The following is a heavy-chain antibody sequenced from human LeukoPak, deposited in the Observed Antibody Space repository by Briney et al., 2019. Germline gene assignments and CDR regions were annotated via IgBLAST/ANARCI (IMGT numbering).Heavy chain of an antibody. Sequence: PSETLSLTCTVSGGSISSYYWSWIRQPPGKGLEWIGEINHSGSTNYNPSLKSRVTISVDTSKNQFSLKLSSVTAADTAVYYCARALKTRGGFDYWGQGTLVTVSS. CDR1: GGSISSYY. CDR3: ARALKTRGGFDY. J-gene: IGHJ4*02. V-gene: IGHV4-34*01. CDR2: INHSGST. D-gene: IGHD3-10*01.